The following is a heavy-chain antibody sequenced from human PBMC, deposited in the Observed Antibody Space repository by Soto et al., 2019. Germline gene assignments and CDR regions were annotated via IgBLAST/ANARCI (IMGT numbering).Heavy chain of an antibody. CDR1: GFTFSIYG. CDR3: AKARCSSTDCYVPDY. V-gene: IGHV3-23*01. CDR2: ISGSGVGT. Sequence: PGGSLRLSCAASGFTFSIYGMSWVRQAPGKGLEWVSGISGSGVGTYYADSVKGRFTVSRDNSKNTLYLQMNSLRAEDTAMYYCAKARCSSTDCYVPDYWGQGTLVTVSS. J-gene: IGHJ4*02. D-gene: IGHD2-15*01.